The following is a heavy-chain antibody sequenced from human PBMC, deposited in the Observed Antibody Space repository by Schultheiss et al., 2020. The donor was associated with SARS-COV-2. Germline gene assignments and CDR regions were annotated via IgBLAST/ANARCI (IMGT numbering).Heavy chain of an antibody. Sequence: GGSLRLSCAASAFTFSSYSMNWVRQAPGKGLEWVSSISSTSSDIYYADSVKGRFTISRDNAKNSLYLQMNSLRAEDTAVYYCAKDRGLGNFDYWGQGTLVTVSS. CDR3: AKDRGLGNFDY. D-gene: IGHD3-10*01. CDR2: ISSTSSDI. CDR1: AFTFSSYS. J-gene: IGHJ4*02. V-gene: IGHV3-21*01.